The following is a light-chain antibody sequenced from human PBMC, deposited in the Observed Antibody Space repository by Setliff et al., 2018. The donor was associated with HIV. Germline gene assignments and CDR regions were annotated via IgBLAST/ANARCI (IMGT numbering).Light chain of an antibody. CDR1: SSDVGGYNY. CDR3: SSYTSSGTPV. Sequence: LTQPASVSGSTGQSITVSCTGTSSDVGGYNYVSWSQQHPGKAPKLMIYDVTNRPSGVSNRFSGSKSGNTASLTISGLQAEDEADYYCSSYTSSGTPVFGTGTKVTVL. CDR2: DVT. V-gene: IGLV2-14*03. J-gene: IGLJ1*01.